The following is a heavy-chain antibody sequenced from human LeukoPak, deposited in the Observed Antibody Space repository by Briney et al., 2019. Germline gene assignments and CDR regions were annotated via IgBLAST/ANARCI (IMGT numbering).Heavy chain of an antibody. V-gene: IGHV4-4*02. CDR2: IYHSGST. CDR3: ARAIVVVPAASSRYWFDP. D-gene: IGHD2-2*01. J-gene: IGHJ5*02. CDR1: GGSISSSNW. Sequence: SETLSLTCAVSGGSISSSNWWSWVRQPPGQGLEWIGEIYHSGSTNYNPSLKSRVTISVDKSKNQFSLKLSSVTAADTAVYYCARAIVVVPAASSRYWFDPWGQGTLVTVSS.